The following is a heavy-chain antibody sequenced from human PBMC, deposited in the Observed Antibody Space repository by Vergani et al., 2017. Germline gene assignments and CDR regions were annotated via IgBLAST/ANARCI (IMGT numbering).Heavy chain of an antibody. CDR3: AKQHGSGWYFPSSLTDY. D-gene: IGHD6-19*01. J-gene: IGHJ4*02. CDR2: MNPNSGNT. CDR1: GYTFTSYD. V-gene: IGHV1-8*01. Sequence: QVQLVQSGAEVKKPGASVKVSCKASGYTFTSYDINWVRQATGQGLEWMGWMNPNSGNTGYAQKFQGRVTMTRNTSISTAYMELSSLRSEDTAVYYCAKQHGSGWYFPSSLTDYWGQGTLVTVSS.